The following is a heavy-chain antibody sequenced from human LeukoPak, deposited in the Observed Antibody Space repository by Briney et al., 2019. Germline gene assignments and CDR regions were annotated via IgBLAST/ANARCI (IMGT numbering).Heavy chain of an antibody. V-gene: IGHV1-24*01. J-gene: IGHJ6*02. CDR2: FDPEDDET. Sequence: ASVKVSCKVSGYTLTELSMHWVRPAPGKGLEWMGGFDPEDDETIYAHKFQGRVTMTEDTSTDTAYMELSSLRSEDTAVYYCATNYGSGRRYYGMDVWGQGTTVTVSS. CDR3: ATNYGSGRRYYGMDV. CDR1: GYTLTELS. D-gene: IGHD3-10*01.